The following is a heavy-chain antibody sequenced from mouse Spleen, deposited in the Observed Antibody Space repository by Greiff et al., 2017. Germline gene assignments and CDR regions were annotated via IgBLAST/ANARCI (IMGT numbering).Heavy chain of an antibody. V-gene: IGHV1-81*01. CDR2: IYPRSGNT. D-gene: IGHD3-3*01. Sequence: VKLVESGAELARPGASVKLSCKASGYTFTSYGISWVKQRTGQGLEWIGEIYPRSGNTYYNEKFKGKATLTADKSSSTAYMELRSLTSEDSAVYFCAREGLFAYWGQGTLVTVSA. CDR3: AREGLFAY. J-gene: IGHJ3*01. CDR1: GYTFTSYG.